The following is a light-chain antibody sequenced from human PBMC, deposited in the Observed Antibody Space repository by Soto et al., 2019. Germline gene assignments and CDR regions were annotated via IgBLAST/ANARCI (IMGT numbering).Light chain of an antibody. CDR2: DAS. Sequence: DIQMTQSPSSLSASVGDRVTITCQASQDISNYLKWYQQKPGKAPKLLIYDASNLETGVPSRFSGSGSGTDFTFTISSLQPEDIATYYCQQSSFGPGTKVDIK. CDR1: QDISNY. J-gene: IGKJ3*01. V-gene: IGKV1-33*01. CDR3: QQSS.